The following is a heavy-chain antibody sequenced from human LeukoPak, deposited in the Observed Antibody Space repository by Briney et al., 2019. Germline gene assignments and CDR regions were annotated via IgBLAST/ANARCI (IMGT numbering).Heavy chain of an antibody. D-gene: IGHD3-10*01. CDR1: GNSFSSRSYY. CDR3: AREFNRRGSLYFDY. Sequence: PSETLSLTCTVSGNSFSSRSYYWSWIRQPAGKGLEWIGRSHTSGRTNYNPSLKSRVTISVDTSKNQFSLKLSSVTAADTAVYFCAREFNRRGSLYFDYWGHGTVVTVSS. J-gene: IGHJ4*01. CDR2: SHTSGRT. V-gene: IGHV4-61*02.